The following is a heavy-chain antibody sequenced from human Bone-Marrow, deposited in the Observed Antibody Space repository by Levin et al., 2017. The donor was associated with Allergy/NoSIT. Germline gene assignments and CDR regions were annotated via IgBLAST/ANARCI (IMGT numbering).Heavy chain of an antibody. Sequence: GGSLRLSCAASGFTFSSYWMSWVRQAPGKGLEWVANIKQDGSEKYYVDSVKGRFTISRDNAKNSLYLQMNSLRAEDTAVYYCARAKGGMTTVTTAWFDPWGQGTLVTVSS. V-gene: IGHV3-7*01. CDR3: ARAKGGMTTVTTAWFDP. D-gene: IGHD4-11*01. CDR1: GFTFSSYW. CDR2: IKQDGSEK. J-gene: IGHJ5*02.